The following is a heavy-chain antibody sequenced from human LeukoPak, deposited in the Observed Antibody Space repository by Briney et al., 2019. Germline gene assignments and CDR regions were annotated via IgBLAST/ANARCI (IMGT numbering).Heavy chain of an antibody. CDR3: ARGLGYYDSSGYYYVDYYYYYMDV. V-gene: IGHV1-2*02. Sequence: ASVKVSCKASGYTFTGYYMHWVRQAPGQGLEWMGWINPNSGGTNYAQKFQGRVTMTRDTSISTAYMELSRLGSDDTAVYYCARGLGYYDSSGYYYVDYYYYYMDVWGKGTTVTVSS. CDR2: INPNSGGT. D-gene: IGHD3-22*01. CDR1: GYTFTGYY. J-gene: IGHJ6*03.